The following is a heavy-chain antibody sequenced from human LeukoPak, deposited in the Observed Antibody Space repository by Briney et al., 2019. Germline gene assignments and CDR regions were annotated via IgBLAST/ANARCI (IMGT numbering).Heavy chain of an antibody. D-gene: IGHD1-26*01. V-gene: IGHV3-21*01. J-gene: IGHJ6*03. CDR3: ARDPYSGTYGDTYYYYMDV. CDR2: ITSSSTYT. CDR1: GFSFSSYN. Sequence: TGGSLRLSCAASGFSFSSYNMNWVRQTPGKGLEWVSSITSSSTYTFYADSVKGRFTISRDNARNSLYLQMNSLRAEDTAVYYCARDPYSGTYGDTYYYYMDVWGKGATVTISS.